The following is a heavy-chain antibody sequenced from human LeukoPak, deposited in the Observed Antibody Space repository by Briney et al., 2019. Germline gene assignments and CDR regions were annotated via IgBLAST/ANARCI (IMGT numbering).Heavy chain of an antibody. Sequence: GASVKVSCKASGYTFTGYHMHWVRQAPGQGLEWMGRINPNSGGTNYAQKFQGRVTMTRDTSISTAYMELSRLRSDDTAVYYCARVVLDHYYDSSGYLGTLDYWGQGTLVTVSS. CDR3: ARVVLDHYYDSSGYLGTLDY. J-gene: IGHJ4*02. D-gene: IGHD3-22*01. CDR2: INPNSGGT. CDR1: GYTFTGYH. V-gene: IGHV1-2*06.